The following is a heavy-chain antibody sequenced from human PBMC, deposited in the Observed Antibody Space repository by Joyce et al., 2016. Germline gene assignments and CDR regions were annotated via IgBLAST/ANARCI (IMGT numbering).Heavy chain of an antibody. CDR2: IKRKTDGGTT. J-gene: IGHJ3*02. CDR1: GFSFSNAW. D-gene: IGHD3-3*01. Sequence: EVQLVESGGGLVKPGGSLRLSCTASGFSFSNAWMSWVRQAPGKGLKWVGRIKRKTDGGTTDYAAPVKGRFTISRDDSKNTLYLQMNSLKTEDTAVYYCTTAHPDSWSGFSTYGAFDIWGQGTMVTVSS. V-gene: IGHV3-15*01. CDR3: TTAHPDSWSGFSTYGAFDI.